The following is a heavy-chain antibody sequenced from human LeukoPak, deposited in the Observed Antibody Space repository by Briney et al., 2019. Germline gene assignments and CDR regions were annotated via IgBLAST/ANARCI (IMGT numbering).Heavy chain of an antibody. CDR2: IYYSGST. D-gene: IGHD3-22*01. Sequence: PGGSLRLSCAASGFTFSSYGMHWIRQPPGKGLEWIGSIYYSGSTYYNPSLKSRVTISVDTSKNQFSLKLSSVTAADTAVYYCARLDDSSGSFHWGQGTLVTVSS. J-gene: IGHJ4*02. V-gene: IGHV4-39*01. CDR1: GFTFSSYG. CDR3: ARLDDSSGSFH.